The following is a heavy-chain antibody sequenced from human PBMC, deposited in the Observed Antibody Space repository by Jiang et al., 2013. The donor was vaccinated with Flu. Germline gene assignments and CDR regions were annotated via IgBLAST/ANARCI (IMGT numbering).Heavy chain of an antibody. Sequence: AEVKKSGSSVKVSCKASGGTFSNYALSWVRQAPGQGLEWMGGIVPIFGTTKHAQKFQDRVTITADELTTTAYMELSSLRSEDTAVYYCARERARVEMPTFIAPGADTFDIWGQGTMVTVSS. CDR1: GGTFSNYA. D-gene: IGHD5-24*01. CDR2: IVPIFGTT. J-gene: IGHJ3*02. CDR3: ARERARVEMPTFIAPGADTFDI. V-gene: IGHV1-69*01.